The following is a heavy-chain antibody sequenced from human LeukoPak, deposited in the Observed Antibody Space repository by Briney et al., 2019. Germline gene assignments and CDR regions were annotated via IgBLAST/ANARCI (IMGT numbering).Heavy chain of an antibody. D-gene: IGHD3-22*01. J-gene: IGHJ3*02. Sequence: GGSLRLSCAASGFTFSSYSMTWVRQAPGRGLEWVSSFSGHGFSTEYADSVKGRFIISRDISKNTLYLQMNSLRAEDSALYYCARGGRGSAAVVAPRSFDIWGQGTMVTVSS. CDR2: FSGHGFST. CDR1: GFTFSSYS. V-gene: IGHV3-23*01. CDR3: ARGGRGSAAVVAPRSFDI.